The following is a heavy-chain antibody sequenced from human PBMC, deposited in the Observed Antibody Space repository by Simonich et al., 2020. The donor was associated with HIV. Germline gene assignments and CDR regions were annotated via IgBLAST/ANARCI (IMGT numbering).Heavy chain of an antibody. D-gene: IGHD3-10*01. V-gene: IGHV1-69*13. CDR2: ITPIFGTA. CDR3: ARKGGGRGVYYFDY. Sequence: QVQLVQSGAEVKKPGSSVKVSCQASGGTFSSFAISGVRQAPGLGLEGVGGITPIFGTANYAQMFQGRVKITADESTSTAYMELSSLRSEDTGIYYCARKGGGRGVYYFDYWGQGTLVTVSS. J-gene: IGHJ4*02. CDR1: GGTFSSFA.